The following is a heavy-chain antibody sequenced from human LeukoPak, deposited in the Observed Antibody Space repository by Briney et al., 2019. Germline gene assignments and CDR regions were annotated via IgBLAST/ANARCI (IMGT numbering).Heavy chain of an antibody. CDR1: GFTFSSYA. D-gene: IGHD6-13*01. CDR2: ISGSGGST. J-gene: IGHJ4*02. V-gene: IGHV3-23*01. Sequence: PGGSLRLSCAASGFTFSSYAMSWVRQAPGKGLEWVSAISGSGGSTYYADSVKGRFTISRDNSKNTLYLQMNSLRAEDTAVYYCAKASGSSWRMLEYYFDYWGQGTLVTVSS. CDR3: AKASGSSWRMLEYYFDY.